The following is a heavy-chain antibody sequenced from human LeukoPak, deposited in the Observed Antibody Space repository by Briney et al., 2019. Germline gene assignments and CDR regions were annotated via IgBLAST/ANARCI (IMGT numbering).Heavy chain of an antibody. Sequence: SETLSLTCAVYGGSFSGYYWSWIRQPPGKGLEWVGEINHSGSTNYNPSLKSRVTISVDTSKNQFSLKLSSVTAADTAVYYCARASSFGVVMLRLRFDPWGQGTLVTVSS. CDR1: GGSFSGYY. D-gene: IGHD3-3*01. CDR3: ARASSFGVVMLRLRFDP. CDR2: INHSGST. J-gene: IGHJ5*02. V-gene: IGHV4-34*01.